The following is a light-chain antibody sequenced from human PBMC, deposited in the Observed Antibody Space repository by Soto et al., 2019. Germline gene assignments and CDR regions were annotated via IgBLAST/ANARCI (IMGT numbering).Light chain of an antibody. CDR3: QQYGSSAYT. Sequence: EIVLTQSPGTLSLSPGERATLSCRASQSVRSSYLAWYQQKPGQAPRLLIYGASSRAPGIPDRFSGSGSGTDFTLTISRLEPEDFAVYYCQQYGSSAYTFGQGTKLEIK. J-gene: IGKJ2*01. V-gene: IGKV3-20*01. CDR1: QSVRSSY. CDR2: GAS.